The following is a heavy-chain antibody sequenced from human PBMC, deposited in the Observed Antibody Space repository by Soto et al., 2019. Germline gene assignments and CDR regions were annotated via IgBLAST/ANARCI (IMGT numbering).Heavy chain of an antibody. CDR2: IYTSGST. D-gene: IGHD6-13*01. CDR3: ARRTPIAAASPFDY. Sequence: SETLSLTCTVSGGSISSYYLSWIRQPAGKGLEWIGRIYTSGSTNYNPSLKSRVTMSVDTSKNQFSLKLSSVTAADTAVYYCARRTPIAAASPFDYWGQGTLVTVSS. J-gene: IGHJ4*02. CDR1: GGSISSYY. V-gene: IGHV4-4*07.